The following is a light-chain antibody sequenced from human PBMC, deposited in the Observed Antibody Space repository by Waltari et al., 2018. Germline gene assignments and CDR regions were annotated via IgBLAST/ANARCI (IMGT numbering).Light chain of an antibody. CDR1: QSVSSN. Sequence: EIVMTQSPATLSVSQGERATLSCRASQSVSSNLAWYQQKPGQAPRLLIYAASTRATGIPARFSGSGSGTEFTLTISSLQSEDFAVYYCQQYSNWPRTFGQGTKVEIK. J-gene: IGKJ1*01. V-gene: IGKV3-15*01. CDR3: QQYSNWPRT. CDR2: AAS.